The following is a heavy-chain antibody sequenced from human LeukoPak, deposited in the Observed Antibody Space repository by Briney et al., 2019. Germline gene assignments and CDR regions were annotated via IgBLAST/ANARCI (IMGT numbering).Heavy chain of an antibody. V-gene: IGHV1-46*01. CDR1: GYTFTSFY. J-gene: IGHJ1*01. D-gene: IGHD3-22*01. CDR2: INPSGGST. Sequence: ASVKVSCKASGYTFTSFYIHWVRQAPGQGLEWMGIINPSGGSTSYAQKFQGRVTMTRDMSTSTVYMELSSLRPEDTAMYYCARGDITMIVVALQHWGQGTLVTVSS. CDR3: ARGDITMIVVALQH.